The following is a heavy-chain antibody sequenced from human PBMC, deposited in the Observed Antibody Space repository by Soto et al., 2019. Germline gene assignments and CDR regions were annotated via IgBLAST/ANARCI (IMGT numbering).Heavy chain of an antibody. J-gene: IGHJ3*02. CDR2: ISGSGGST. CDR1: GFTFSSYA. Sequence: LRLSCAASGFTFSSYAMSWVRQAPGKGLEWVSAISGSGGSTYYADSVKGRFTISRDNSKNTLYLQMNSLRAEDTAVYYCARDWSNSSSWYDAFDIWGQGTMVTVSS. V-gene: IGHV3-23*01. D-gene: IGHD6-13*01. CDR3: ARDWSNSSSWYDAFDI.